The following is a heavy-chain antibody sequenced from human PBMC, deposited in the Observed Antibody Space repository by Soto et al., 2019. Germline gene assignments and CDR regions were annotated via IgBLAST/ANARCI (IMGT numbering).Heavy chain of an antibody. CDR2: ISGSGGST. J-gene: IGHJ5*02. CDR1: GFTFSSYA. Sequence: GGSLRLSCAASGFTFSSYAMSWVRQAPGKGLEWVSAISGSGGSTYYADSVKGRFTISRDNSKNTLYLQMNSLRAEDTAVYYCANGGRYCSSTSCYWDWFDPWGQGILVTVSS. CDR3: ANGGRYCSSTSCYWDWFDP. D-gene: IGHD2-2*01. V-gene: IGHV3-23*01.